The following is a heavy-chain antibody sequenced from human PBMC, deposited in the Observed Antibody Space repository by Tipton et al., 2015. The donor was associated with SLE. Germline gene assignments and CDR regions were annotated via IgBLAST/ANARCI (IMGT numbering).Heavy chain of an antibody. CDR2: IGVNPSNR. D-gene: IGHD1-1*01. CDR1: GFSFNGYG. Sequence: SLRLSCAASGFSFNGYGMTWVRQAPGKGLEWVSGIGVNPSNRDYADSVKGRFTISRDNSNNMLYLQMNSLRDEDTAFYCCAKGTTDIDWWGQGTLVTVSS. V-gene: IGHV3-23*01. CDR3: AKGTTDIDW. J-gene: IGHJ4*02.